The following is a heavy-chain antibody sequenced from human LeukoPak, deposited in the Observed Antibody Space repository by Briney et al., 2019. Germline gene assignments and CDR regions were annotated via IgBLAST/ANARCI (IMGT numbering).Heavy chain of an antibody. CDR1: GGSFSGYY. Sequence: SETLSLTCAVYGGSFSGYYWSWIRQPPGKGLEWVGEIHHSGSTNYNPSLKSRVTISVDTSKNQFSLKLSSVTAADTAVYYCARGGVVPAATKSNWFDPWGQGTLVTVSS. J-gene: IGHJ5*02. CDR2: IHHSGST. D-gene: IGHD2-2*01. CDR3: ARGGVVPAATKSNWFDP. V-gene: IGHV4-34*01.